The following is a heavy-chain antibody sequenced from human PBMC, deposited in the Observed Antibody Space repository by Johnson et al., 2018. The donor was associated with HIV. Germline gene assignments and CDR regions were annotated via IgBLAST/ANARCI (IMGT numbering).Heavy chain of an antibody. V-gene: IGHV3-30*03. CDR2: ISYDGSNK. CDR3: ASLGYTSGWIVSDDGFDV. CDR1: GFTFSS. D-gene: IGHD6-19*01. J-gene: IGHJ3*01. Sequence: QMQLVESGGGVVQPGRSLRLSCAASGFTFSSMHWDRQAPGKGLEWVAVISYDGSNKYYADSVKGRFTISRDNSMNTLYLQMNSLRPEDTAVYYCASLGYTSGWIVSDDGFDVWGQGTLVTVSS.